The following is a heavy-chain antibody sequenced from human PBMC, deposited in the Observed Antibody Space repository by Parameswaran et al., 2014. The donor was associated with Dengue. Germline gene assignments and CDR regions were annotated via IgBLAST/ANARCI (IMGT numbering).Heavy chain of an antibody. CDR3: ARVEVPGTPAYAY. D-gene: IGHD6-19*01. Sequence: WVRQAPGQTLEWMGWINAGNGNTKYSQIFQGRVTITSDTSANTVYMELNSLRSEDTAVYYCARVEVPGTPAYAYWGQGTLVTVSS. V-gene: IGHV1-3*01. J-gene: IGHJ4*02. CDR2: INAGNGNT.